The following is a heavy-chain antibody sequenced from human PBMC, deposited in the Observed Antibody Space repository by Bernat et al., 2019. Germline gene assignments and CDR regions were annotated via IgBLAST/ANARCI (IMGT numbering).Heavy chain of an antibody. CDR1: GFTFSSYA. CDR2: ISGSGGST. J-gene: IGHJ3*02. V-gene: IGHV3-23*01. D-gene: IGHD1-1*01. CDR3: EKGRSHRMEDAFDI. Sequence: EVQLLESGGGLVQPGGSLRLSCAASGFTFSSYAMSWVRQAPGKGLEWVSAISGSGGSTDYADSVKGRFTISRDNYKNTLYLQRNSMRAEDTAVYYCEKGRSHRMEDAFDIWGQGTMVTGSS.